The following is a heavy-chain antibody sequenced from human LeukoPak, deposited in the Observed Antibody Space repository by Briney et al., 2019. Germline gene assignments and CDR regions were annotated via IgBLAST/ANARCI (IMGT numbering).Heavy chain of an antibody. CDR1: GFTFSNHG. D-gene: IGHD1-26*01. Sequence: KPGGSLRLSCAASGFTFSNHGMHWVRQAPGKGLEWVSSISSSSSYIYYADSVKGRFTISRDNAKNSLYLQMNSLRAEDTAVYYCAREEGATPSLDYWGQGTLVTVSS. J-gene: IGHJ4*02. V-gene: IGHV3-21*01. CDR2: ISSSSSYI. CDR3: AREEGATPSLDY.